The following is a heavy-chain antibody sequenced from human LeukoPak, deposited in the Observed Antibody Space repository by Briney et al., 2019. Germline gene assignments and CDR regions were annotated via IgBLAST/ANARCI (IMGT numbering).Heavy chain of an antibody. D-gene: IGHD1-26*01. Sequence: GGSLRLSCAASGSTFSSYAMSWVRQAPGKGLEWVSAISGSGGSTYYADSVKGRFTISRDNAKNSLYLQMNSLRAEDTAVYYCASDSGSYEYYFDYWGQGTLVTVSS. J-gene: IGHJ4*02. CDR2: ISGSGGST. CDR3: ASDSGSYEYYFDY. CDR1: GSTFSSYA. V-gene: IGHV3-23*01.